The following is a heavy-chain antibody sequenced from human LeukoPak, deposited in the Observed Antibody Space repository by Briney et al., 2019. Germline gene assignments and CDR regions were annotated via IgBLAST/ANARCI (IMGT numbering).Heavy chain of an antibody. V-gene: IGHV1-2*02. CDR3: ARDRNYSPDY. J-gene: IGHJ4*02. CDR1: GYTFTAYY. CDR2: INPNRGGT. D-gene: IGHD2-15*01. Sequence: GASVKVSCKASGYTFTAYYMHWVRQAPGQGLEWMGWINPNRGGTNYAQKFQGRVTITRDTSISTAYMELSSLRPDDTAVYYCARDRNYSPDYWGQGTLVTVSS.